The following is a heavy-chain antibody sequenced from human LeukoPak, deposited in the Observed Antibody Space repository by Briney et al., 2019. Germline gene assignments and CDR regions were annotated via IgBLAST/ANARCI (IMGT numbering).Heavy chain of an antibody. CDR2: INHSGST. D-gene: IGHD1-26*01. CDR3: ARLWESYYYYKDV. CDR1: GGSFSGYY. J-gene: IGHJ6*03. V-gene: IGHV4-34*01. Sequence: PSETLSLTCAVYGGSFSGYYWSWIRQPPGKGLEWIGEINHSGSTNYNPSLKSRVTISVDTSKNQFSLKLSSVTAADTAVYYCARLWESYYYYKDVWGKGTTVTVSS.